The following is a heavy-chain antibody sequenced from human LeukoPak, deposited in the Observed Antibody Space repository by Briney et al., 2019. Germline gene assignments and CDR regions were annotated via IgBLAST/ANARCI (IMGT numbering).Heavy chain of an antibody. Sequence: GGSLRLSCAASGFTFSSYAMTWVRQAPGMGLEWVSSISGSGGSTYYADSVKGRFTVSRDNSKNTLYLQMNSLRAEDTAVYHCAKDLGNTAKYWGQGTLVTVSS. V-gene: IGHV3-23*01. J-gene: IGHJ4*02. D-gene: IGHD5-18*01. CDR3: AKDLGNTAKY. CDR1: GFTFSSYA. CDR2: ISGSGGST.